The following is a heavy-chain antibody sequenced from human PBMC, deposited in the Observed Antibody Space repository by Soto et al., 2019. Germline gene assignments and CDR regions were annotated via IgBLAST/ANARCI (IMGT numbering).Heavy chain of an antibody. J-gene: IGHJ6*04. V-gene: IGHV3-7*03. CDR1: GCVFSMYS. Sequence: PGVSLRRSCEVSGCVFSMYSMGCVRQTPGKGLEWVAKIPQEGVDGHYADSVKGRFTISRDNGKKSLYLQMNNLRAEDTAVYYCARDHLILPAHDFFYGSDVWGRGATVTVCS. D-gene: IGHD2-21*02. CDR2: IPQEGVDG. CDR3: ARDHLILPAHDFFYGSDV.